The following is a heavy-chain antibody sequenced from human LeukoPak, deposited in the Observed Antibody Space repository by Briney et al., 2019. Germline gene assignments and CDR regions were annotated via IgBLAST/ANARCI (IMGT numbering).Heavy chain of an antibody. CDR3: AKDGRGPVVRLVTDFDY. D-gene: IGHD3-10*01. V-gene: IGHV3-23*01. Sequence: GGSLRLSCVASGFTFRNYVMSWVRQAPGKGLEWVSLISGRGDNTYYADSVKGRFTISRDNSKDTLYLQVNSLRAEDTAVYYCAKDGRGPVVRLVTDFDYWGQGTLVTVSS. CDR1: GFTFRNYV. CDR2: ISGRGDNT. J-gene: IGHJ4*02.